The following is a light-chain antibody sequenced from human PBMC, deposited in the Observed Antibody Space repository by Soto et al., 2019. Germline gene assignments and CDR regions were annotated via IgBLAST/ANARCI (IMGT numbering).Light chain of an antibody. Sequence: EVVLTQSPGTVSLSPGERATLSCRASRSVSNSYLAWYQQKPGQAPSLLVYGASTRATGVPDRFSGSVSGAGLTLTITGLEPEDFATDYCQQYGSSPRTFGQGTKVDIK. CDR1: RSVSNSY. CDR3: QQYGSSPRT. V-gene: IGKV3-20*01. CDR2: GAS. J-gene: IGKJ1*01.